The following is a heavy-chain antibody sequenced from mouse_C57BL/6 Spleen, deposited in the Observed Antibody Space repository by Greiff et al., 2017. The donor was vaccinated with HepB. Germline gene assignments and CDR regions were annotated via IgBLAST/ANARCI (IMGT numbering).Heavy chain of an antibody. CDR1: GYTFTDYY. CDR3: ARRNYGSSESMDY. D-gene: IGHD1-1*01. J-gene: IGHJ4*01. V-gene: IGHV1-75*01. Sequence: QVQLKQSGPELVKPGASVKISCKASGYTFTDYYINWVKQRPGQGLEWIGWIFPGSGSTYYNEKFKGKATLTVDKSSSTAYMLLSSLTSEDSAVYFCARRNYGSSESMDYWGQGTSVTVSS. CDR2: IFPGSGST.